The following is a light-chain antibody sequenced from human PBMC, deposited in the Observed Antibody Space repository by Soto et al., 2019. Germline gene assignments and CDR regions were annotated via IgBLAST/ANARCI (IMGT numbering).Light chain of an antibody. Sequence: DIQMTQSPSTLSSSVGDGVTITCRASQSFGSWWAWYQQKPGKGPKLLIYQSSTLESRVPSRFRGGRSATEFTPIITNLQPDDFAVFYCQQYVTLWTFGQGT. CDR2: QSS. CDR3: QQYVTLWT. CDR1: QSFGSW. V-gene: IGKV1-5*03. J-gene: IGKJ1*01.